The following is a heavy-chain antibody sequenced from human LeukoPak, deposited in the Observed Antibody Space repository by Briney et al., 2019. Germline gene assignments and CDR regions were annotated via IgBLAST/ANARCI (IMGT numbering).Heavy chain of an antibody. Sequence: GGSLRLSCAASGFTFSSYSMNWVRQAPGKGLEWVSSISSSSSYIYYADSVKDRFTISRDNAKNSLYLQMNSLRAEDTAVYYCARVGYNWNDLLAWFDPWGQGTLVTVSS. J-gene: IGHJ5*02. D-gene: IGHD1-1*01. CDR1: GFTFSSYS. CDR3: ARVGYNWNDLLAWFDP. V-gene: IGHV3-21*01. CDR2: ISSSSSYI.